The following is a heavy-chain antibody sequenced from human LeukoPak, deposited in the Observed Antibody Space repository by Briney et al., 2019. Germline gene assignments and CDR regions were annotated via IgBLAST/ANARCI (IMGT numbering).Heavy chain of an antibody. CDR1: GFTFSSYG. CDR2: IWYDGSNK. CDR3: TTDLVRFLGSGY. D-gene: IGHD3-16*01. V-gene: IGHV3-33*01. Sequence: SGGSLRLSCAASGFTFSSYGMHWVRQAPGKGLEWVAVIWYDGSNKYYADSVKGRFTISRDNSKNTLYLQMNSLRAEDTAVYYCTTDLVRFLGSGYWGQGTLVTVSS. J-gene: IGHJ4*02.